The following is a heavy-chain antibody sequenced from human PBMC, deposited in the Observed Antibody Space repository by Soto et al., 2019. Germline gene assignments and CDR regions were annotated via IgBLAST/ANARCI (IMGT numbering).Heavy chain of an antibody. V-gene: IGHV1-69*01. CDR1: GGTFSSYA. D-gene: IGHD2-15*01. J-gene: IGHJ6*02. CDR3: ARSQGGSSSLDIYYYYYYGMDV. Sequence: QVQLVQSGAELKKPGSSVKVSCKAPGGTFSSYAISWVRQAPGQGLEWMGGISPIFGTANYAQKFQGRVTITADESTSTGYMELSSLRSEDTAVYYCARSQGGSSSLDIYYYYYYGMDVWGQGTTVTVSS. CDR2: ISPIFGTA.